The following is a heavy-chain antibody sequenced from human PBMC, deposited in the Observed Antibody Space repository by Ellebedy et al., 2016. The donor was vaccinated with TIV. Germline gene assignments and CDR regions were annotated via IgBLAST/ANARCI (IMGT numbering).Heavy chain of an antibody. CDR1: GFTFSSYA. CDR2: IRNKANSYTT. Sequence: PGGSLRLSCAASGFTFSSYAMSWVRQAPGKGLEWVGRIRNKANSYTTEYAASVKGRFTISRDDSKNSLYLQMNSLKIEDTAVYYCAKGQYSGGSTYSGDYWGQGTLVTVSS. V-gene: IGHV3-72*01. D-gene: IGHD2-15*01. J-gene: IGHJ4*02. CDR3: AKGQYSGGSTYSGDY.